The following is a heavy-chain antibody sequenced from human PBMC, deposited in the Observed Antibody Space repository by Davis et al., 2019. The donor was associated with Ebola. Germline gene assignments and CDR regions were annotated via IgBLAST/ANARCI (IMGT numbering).Heavy chain of an antibody. V-gene: IGHV3-23*01. CDR3: AKTPYGSSLWFDP. D-gene: IGHD6-6*01. J-gene: IGHJ5*02. CDR2: ISGRGTTI. Sequence: GESLKISCAASGFTFSSYWMHWVRQAPGKGLEWVSVISGRGTTIYYADSVKGRFTISRDNSKDTLYLQMNSLRAEDTAVYYCAKTPYGSSLWFDPWGQGTLVTVSS. CDR1: GFTFSSYW.